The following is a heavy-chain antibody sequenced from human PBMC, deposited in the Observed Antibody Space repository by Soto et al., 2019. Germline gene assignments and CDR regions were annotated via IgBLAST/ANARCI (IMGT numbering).Heavy chain of an antibody. CDR1: GFSFSSCA. Sequence: EVQLLESGGGLVQPGGSLRLSCAASGFSFSSCAMNWVRQAPGKGLDWVSSISGSGGNTYYADSVKGRFTISRDNSKNTLYLQMNSLRAEDTAVYYCAKDPVSCPRAGSGRPYYYYGMDVWGQGTTVTVSS. CDR3: AKDPVSCPRAGSGRPYYYYGMDV. J-gene: IGHJ6*02. D-gene: IGHD3-10*01. CDR2: ISGSGGNT. V-gene: IGHV3-23*01.